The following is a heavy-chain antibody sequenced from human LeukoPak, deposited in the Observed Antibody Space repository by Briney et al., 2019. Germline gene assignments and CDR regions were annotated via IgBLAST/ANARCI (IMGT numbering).Heavy chain of an antibody. CDR2: INHSGST. V-gene: IGHV4-34*01. D-gene: IGHD2-2*01. Sequence: PSETLSLTCAVYGGSFSGYYWSWIRQPPGKGLEWIGEINHSGSTNYNPPLKSRVTISVDTSKNQFSLKLSSVTAADTAVYYCAAGFRYCSSTSCWDFGYWGQGTLVTVSS. CDR1: GGSFSGYY. J-gene: IGHJ4*02. CDR3: AAGFRYCSSTSCWDFGY.